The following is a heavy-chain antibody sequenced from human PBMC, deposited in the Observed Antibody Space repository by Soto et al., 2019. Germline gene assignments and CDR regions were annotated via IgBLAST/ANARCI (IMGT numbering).Heavy chain of an antibody. CDR3: ARTHYDILTGYSKVDY. D-gene: IGHD3-9*01. CDR2: GST. J-gene: IGHJ4*02. V-gene: IGHV4-31*02. Sequence: GSTYYNPSLKSRVTISVDTSKNQFSLKLSSVTAADTAVYYCARTHYDILTGYSKVDYWGQGTLVTVSS.